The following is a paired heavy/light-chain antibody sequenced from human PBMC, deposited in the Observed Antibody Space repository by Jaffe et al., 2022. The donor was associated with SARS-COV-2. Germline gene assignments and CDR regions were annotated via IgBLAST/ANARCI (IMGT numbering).Light chain of an antibody. Sequence: EIVLTQSPGTLSLSPGGRATLSCRASQSVSSSQLAWYQQKPGQAPRLLIYAASSRATGIPGRFSGSGSGTDFTLTISRLEPEDFAVYYCQQYGRSPYTFGQGTKLEFK. J-gene: IGKJ2*01. CDR3: QQYGRSPYT. CDR2: AAS. V-gene: IGKV3-20*01. CDR1: QSVSSSQ.
Heavy chain of an antibody. V-gene: IGHV1-18*01. CDR2: ISVDNGNT. CDR1: GYTFSSYG. Sequence: QIQLVQSGGEAKKPGASVEVSCKASGYTFSSYGINWVRQAPGQGLEWMGWISVDNGNTNYAQKFQGRVAMTTDTSTSTAYMHLRSLRSDDTAVYFCATGGQWDSARELDYWGQGTLVTVSS. J-gene: IGHJ4*02. CDR3: ATGGQWDSARELDY. D-gene: IGHD1-26*01.